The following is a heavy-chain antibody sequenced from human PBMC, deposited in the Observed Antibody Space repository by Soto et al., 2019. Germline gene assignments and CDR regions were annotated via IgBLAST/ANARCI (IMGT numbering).Heavy chain of an antibody. CDR2: IDPSDSYT. V-gene: IGHV5-10-1*01. J-gene: IGHJ6*02. Sequence: PGESLKISCKGSGYSFTSYWISWVRQMPGKGLEWMGRIDPSDSYTNYSPSFQGHVTISADKSISTAYLQWSSLKASDTAMYYCARFGYCSSTSCSYYYYGMDVWGQGTTVTSP. CDR3: ARFGYCSSTSCSYYYYGMDV. D-gene: IGHD2-2*01. CDR1: GYSFTSYW.